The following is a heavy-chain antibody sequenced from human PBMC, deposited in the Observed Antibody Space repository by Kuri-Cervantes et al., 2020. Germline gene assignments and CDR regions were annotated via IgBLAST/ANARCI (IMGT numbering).Heavy chain of an antibody. Sequence: GGSLRLSCAASGFTFSYYYMSWVRPAPGKGLEWVSVIYSGGSTYYADSVKGRFTISRDNSKNTLYLQMNSLRAEDTAVYYCARVRATLDYWGQGTLVTVSS. CDR3: ARVRATLDY. CDR2: IYSGGST. J-gene: IGHJ4*02. D-gene: IGHD1-26*01. CDR1: GFTFSYYY. V-gene: IGHV3-53*01.